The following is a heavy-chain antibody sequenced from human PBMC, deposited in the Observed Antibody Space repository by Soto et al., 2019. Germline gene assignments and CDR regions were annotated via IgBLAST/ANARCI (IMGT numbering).Heavy chain of an antibody. CDR3: ARLSYPTQYYYYGMDV. Sequence: GESLKISCKGSGYSFSTYWIGWVRQMSGKGLEWMGIIYPGDSDTRYSPSFQGQVTISADKSISTAYLQWNSLKASDTAMYYCARLSYPTQYYYYGMDVWGQGTTVTVSS. J-gene: IGHJ6*02. V-gene: IGHV5-51*01. CDR1: GYSFSTYW. CDR2: IYPGDSDT. D-gene: IGHD3-10*01.